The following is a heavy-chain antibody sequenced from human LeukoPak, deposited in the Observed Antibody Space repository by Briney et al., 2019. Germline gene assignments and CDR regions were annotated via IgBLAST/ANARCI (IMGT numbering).Heavy chain of an antibody. CDR1: GFSVGTNY. Sequence: GGSLRLSCAVSGFSVGTNYVSRVRQPPGKGLEWVSAIYSGGNTYYADSVKGRFTVSRDNSKNTVYLLMISLRAEDTAVYYCAREEADGYLNWGQGTLVTVSS. CDR2: IYSGGNT. V-gene: IGHV3-53*01. D-gene: IGHD5-18*01. CDR3: AREEADGYLN. J-gene: IGHJ4*02.